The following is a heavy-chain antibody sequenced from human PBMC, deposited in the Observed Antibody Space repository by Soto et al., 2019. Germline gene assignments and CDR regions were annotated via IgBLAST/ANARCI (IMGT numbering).Heavy chain of an antibody. CDR2: INHSGST. V-gene: IGHV4-34*01. CDR3: ARNSKLYDFCFYY. J-gene: IGHJ4*02. Sequence: SETLSLTCAVYGGSFSGYYWSWIRQPPGKGLEWIGEINHSGSTNYNPSLKSRVTISVDTSKNQFSLKLSSVTAADTAVYYCARNSKLYDFCFYYWGQGTLVTVSS. D-gene: IGHD3-3*01. CDR1: GGSFSGYY.